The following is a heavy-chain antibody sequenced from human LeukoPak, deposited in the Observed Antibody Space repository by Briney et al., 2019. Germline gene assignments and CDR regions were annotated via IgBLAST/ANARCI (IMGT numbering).Heavy chain of an antibody. V-gene: IGHV1-46*01. J-gene: IGHJ4*02. Sequence: ASVKVSCKASGYIFTNYYMHWVRQAPGQGGEWMGTINPSGGSTTYAQKFQGRVTMTRDTSTSTVYMELSSLRSEDTAVYYCARDHGSAYYGAPRHWGQGTLVTVSS. CDR3: ARDHGSAYYGAPRH. CDR2: INPSGGST. CDR1: GYIFTNYY. D-gene: IGHD3-3*01.